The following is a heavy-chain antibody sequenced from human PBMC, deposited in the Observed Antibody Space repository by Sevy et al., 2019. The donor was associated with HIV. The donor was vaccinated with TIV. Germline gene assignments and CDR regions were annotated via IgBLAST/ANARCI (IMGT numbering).Heavy chain of an antibody. Sequence: GGSLRLSCAASGFTFSNAWMSWVRQAPGKGLEWVGRIKSKTDGGTTDYAAPVKGNFTISRDDSKNTLYLQMNSLKTEDTAVYYCTTGGSNYDFWSGYYKNDYYYYYMDVWGKGTTVTVSS. CDR1: GFTFSNAW. CDR3: TTGGSNYDFWSGYYKNDYYYYYMDV. CDR2: IKSKTDGGTT. D-gene: IGHD3-3*01. V-gene: IGHV3-15*01. J-gene: IGHJ6*03.